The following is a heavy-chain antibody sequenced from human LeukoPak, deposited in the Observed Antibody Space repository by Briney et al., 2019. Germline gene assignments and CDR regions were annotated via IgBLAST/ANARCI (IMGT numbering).Heavy chain of an antibody. J-gene: IGHJ4*02. CDR1: GFTYNIYS. V-gene: IGHV3-21*01. CDR3: ARGLDGSPQTVVY. D-gene: IGHD5-24*01. CDR2: ISSSSSYI. Sequence: GGSLSLFCAASGFTYNIYSKNGLRQAPGKGLEWVSSISSSSSYIYYADSVKGRFTISRDNAKNSLYLQMNSLRAEDTAVYYCARGLDGSPQTVVYWGQGTLVTVSS.